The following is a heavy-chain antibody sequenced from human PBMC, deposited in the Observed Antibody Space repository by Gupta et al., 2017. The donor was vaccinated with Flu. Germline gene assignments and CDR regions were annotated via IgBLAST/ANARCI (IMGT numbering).Heavy chain of an antibody. CDR2: INHSGST. J-gene: IGHJ3*02. CDR1: GGSFSDYY. CDR3: ARGHRYEPVPHTFTIRRYHSGPGTYFDI. V-gene: IGHV4-34*01. D-gene: IGHD3-10*01. Sequence: QVQLQQWGAGLLKPSETLSLTCGVYGGSFSDYYCSWIRQPPGKGLEWIGEINHSGSTNYNPSLKSRVTISIDTSKKQFSLNLRSQTAADTAVYYCARGHRYEPVPHTFTIRRYHSGPGTYFDIWGQGTMVTVSS.